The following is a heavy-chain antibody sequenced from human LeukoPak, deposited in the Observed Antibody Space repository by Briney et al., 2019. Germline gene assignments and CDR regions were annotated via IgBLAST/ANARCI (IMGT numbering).Heavy chain of an antibody. CDR3: ARGLAVAGPFQH. J-gene: IGHJ1*01. D-gene: IGHD6-19*01. CDR2: IYYSGST. Sequence: SETLSLTCTVSGASISSYYWSWIRQPPGKGLEWIGYIYYSGSTNYNPSLKSRVTISVDTSKNQFSLKLSSVTAADTAVYYCARGLAVAGPFQHWGQGTLVTVSS. CDR1: GASISSYY. V-gene: IGHV4-59*01.